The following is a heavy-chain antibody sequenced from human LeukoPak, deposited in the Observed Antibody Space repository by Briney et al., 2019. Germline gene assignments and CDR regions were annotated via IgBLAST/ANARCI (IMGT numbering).Heavy chain of an antibody. CDR3: AREGGTYRPLDY. Sequence: MPGRSPRLSWATAAFSFSSYEMDWVRQAPGKGLEWVGEVNLQGSTTYNPSLMDRVALSVDKSENPVSLHLTSVTAAHTAVYCCAREGGTYRPLDYSGQGTLVTVSS. D-gene: IGHD1-1*01. CDR1: AAFSFSSYE. CDR2: VNLQGST. J-gene: IGHJ4*02. V-gene: IGHV4-4*01.